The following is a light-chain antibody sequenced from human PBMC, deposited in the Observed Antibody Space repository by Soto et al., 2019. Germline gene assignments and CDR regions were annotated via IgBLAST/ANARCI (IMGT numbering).Light chain of an antibody. Sequence: DIQLTQSPSFLSASVGDRVTITCRASQGISSYLAWYQQKPGKAPKLLIYAASTLQSGVPSRFSGSGSGTEFTLTISSLQTEDFATYYCQQLNSYPPITFGKGKRLEIK. CDR2: AAS. J-gene: IGKJ5*01. CDR1: QGISSY. V-gene: IGKV1-9*01. CDR3: QQLNSYPPIT.